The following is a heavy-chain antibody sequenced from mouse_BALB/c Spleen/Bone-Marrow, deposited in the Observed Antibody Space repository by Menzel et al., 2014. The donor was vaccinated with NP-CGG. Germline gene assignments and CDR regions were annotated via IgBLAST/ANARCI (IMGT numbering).Heavy chain of an antibody. D-gene: IGHD2-3*01. Sequence: QVQLQQPGPELVKPGASVKISCKASDYAFSTSWMNWVKQRPGQGLEWIGRIYPGDGDTYHNGKFKGKATLTADKSSSTAYMQLSSLTSVDSAVYFCARSDGYRAMDYWGQGTSVTVSS. CDR1: DYAFSTSW. CDR3: ARSDGYRAMDY. CDR2: IYPGDGDT. V-gene: IGHV1-82*01. J-gene: IGHJ4*01.